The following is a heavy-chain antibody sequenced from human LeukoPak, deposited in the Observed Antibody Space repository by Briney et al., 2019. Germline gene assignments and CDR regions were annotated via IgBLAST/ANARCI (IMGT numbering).Heavy chain of an antibody. CDR3: ARDPTAPGEDYYYMDV. J-gene: IGHJ6*03. CDR1: GFTFSSYW. D-gene: IGHD2-21*01. CDR2: IKQDGSEK. V-gene: IGHV3-7*01. Sequence: GGSLRLSCAASGFTFSSYWMSWVRQAPGKGLEWVANIKQDGSEKYYVDSVKGRFTISRDNAKNSLYLQMNSLRAEDTAVYYCARDPTAPGEDYYYMDVWGKGTTVTISS.